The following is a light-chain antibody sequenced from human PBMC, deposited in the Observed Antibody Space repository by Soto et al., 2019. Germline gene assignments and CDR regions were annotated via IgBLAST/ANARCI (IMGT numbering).Light chain of an antibody. CDR1: SSDVGGYNY. CDR3: CSYAGSSLWV. J-gene: IGLJ3*02. Sequence: QSALTQPRSVSGSPGQSVTISCTGTSSDVGGYNYVSWYQQHPGKDPKLVIYDVSKRPSGVPDRFSGSKSGNTASLTISGLQAEDEADYSRCSYAGSSLWVFGGGTKLTVL. CDR2: DVS. V-gene: IGLV2-11*01.